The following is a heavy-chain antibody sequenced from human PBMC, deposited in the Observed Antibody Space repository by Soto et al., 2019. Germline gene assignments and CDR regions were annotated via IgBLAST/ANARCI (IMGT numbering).Heavy chain of an antibody. CDR2: ISGSGGST. J-gene: IGHJ3*02. D-gene: IGHD3-10*01. CDR1: GFAFSSYA. CDR3: AKDRGPSLWFGELLPFFAFDI. Sequence: PGGSLGLSCTASGFAFSSYAMNWVSQAPDKGLEWVSAISGSGGSTYYADSVKGRFTISRDNSKNTLYLQMNSLRAEDTAVYYCAKDRGPSLWFGELLPFFAFDIWGQGKMVNASS. V-gene: IGHV3-23*01.